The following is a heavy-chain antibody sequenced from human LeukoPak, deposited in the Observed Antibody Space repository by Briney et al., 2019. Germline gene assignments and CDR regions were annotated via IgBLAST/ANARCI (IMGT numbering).Heavy chain of an antibody. CDR1: GGSFSGSY. D-gene: IGHD6-19*01. V-gene: IGHV4-34*01. J-gene: IGHJ4*02. CDR3: ARGTLYSGWSYYLDY. Sequence: SETLSLTCAVYGGSFSGSYWSWLRQPPGKGLEWIGEINHSGSTNYNPSLKSRVTISVDTSKNQFSLKLSSVTAADTAVYYCARGTLYSGWSYYLDYWGQGTLVTVSS. CDR2: INHSGST.